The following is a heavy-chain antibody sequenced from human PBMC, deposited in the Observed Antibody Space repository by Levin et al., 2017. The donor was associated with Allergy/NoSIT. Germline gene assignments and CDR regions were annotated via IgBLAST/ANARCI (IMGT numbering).Heavy chain of an antibody. CDR2: ITWNAASR. D-gene: IGHD3-10*01. J-gene: IGHJ4*02. CDR3: VRDESPYYYGSGADY. V-gene: IGHV3-20*04. CDR1: GFTFDDPA. Sequence: LSLTCAASGFTFDDPAMSWVRPVPGKGLEWVSGITWNAASRGYGDSVKGRFTISRDNAKNSVHLEMNSLRAEDTALYYCVRDESPYYYGSGADYWGQGTLVIVSS.